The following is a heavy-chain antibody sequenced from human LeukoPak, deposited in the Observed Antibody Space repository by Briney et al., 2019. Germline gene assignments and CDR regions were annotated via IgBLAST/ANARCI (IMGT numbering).Heavy chain of an antibody. CDR2: IKQDGSEQ. D-gene: IGHD3-3*01. CDR3: ARGVQQWLLYPYYFDY. J-gene: IGHJ4*02. Sequence: PGGSLRLSCAASGFTFSTYWMSWVRQAPGKGLEWVANIKQDGSEQYYVDSVKGRFTISRDNAKNSLYLQMNSLRAEDTAVYYCARGVQQWLLYPYYFDYWGQGTLVTVSS. V-gene: IGHV3-7*03. CDR1: GFTFSTYW.